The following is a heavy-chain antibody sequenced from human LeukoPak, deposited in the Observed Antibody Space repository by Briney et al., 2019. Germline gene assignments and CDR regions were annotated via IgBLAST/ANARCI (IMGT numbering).Heavy chain of an antibody. J-gene: IGHJ4*02. CDR2: INPGGSAK. CDR1: GFPFRTDW. V-gene: IGHV3-7*01. D-gene: IGHD2-21*01. Sequence: GGALRLSCAASGFPFRTDWMAWVRQAPGRGLEWSPNINPGGSAKYYVDSVKGRFNIYRDDAKTSLYLQTDSLRAEDTAVYSCARWGLSYTIDYWGQGTLVTVSS. CDR3: ARWGLSYTIDY.